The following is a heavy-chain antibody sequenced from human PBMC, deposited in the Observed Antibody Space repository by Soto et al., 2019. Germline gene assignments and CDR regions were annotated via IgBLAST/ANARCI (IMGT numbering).Heavy chain of an antibody. CDR3: ARQPVAPGLRSFDS. Sequence: QVQLQESGPGLVKPSETLSLTCTVSGDSMNNYYWSWIRQTPGKGLEWIGYIFPTGATEYTPSLKRRITTSVDTSKSQFSLKGTTVPAADTAVYYCARQPVAPGLRSFDSWGKGTLVTVSS. D-gene: IGHD5-12*01. J-gene: IGHJ4*02. CDR2: IFPTGAT. V-gene: IGHV4-4*08. CDR1: GDSMNNYY.